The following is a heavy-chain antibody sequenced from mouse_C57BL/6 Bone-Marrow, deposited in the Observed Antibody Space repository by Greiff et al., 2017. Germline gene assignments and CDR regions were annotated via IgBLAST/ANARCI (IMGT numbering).Heavy chain of an antibody. J-gene: IGHJ4*01. CDR1: GYTFTSYW. V-gene: IGHV1-69*01. CDR2: IDPSDSYT. D-gene: IGHD2-2*01. CDR3: GRGGYYYAMDY. Sequence: QVQLQQPGAELVMPGASVKLSCKASGYTFTSYWMNWVQQRPGQGLEWIGQIDPSDSYTNYNQEFKGKSTLTVDKSSSTAYMQLSSLTSEDSAVYYCGRGGYYYAMDYWGQGTSVTVSS.